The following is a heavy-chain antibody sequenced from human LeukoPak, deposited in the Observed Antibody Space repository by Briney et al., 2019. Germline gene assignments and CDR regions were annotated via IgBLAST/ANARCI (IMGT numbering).Heavy chain of an antibody. CDR3: ASPLEMATINHDAFDI. CDR1: GGSISSYY. J-gene: IGHJ3*02. Sequence: SETLSLTCTVSGGSISSYYWSWIRQPAGKGLEWVGRIYTSGSTNYNPSLKSRVTMSVDTSKNQFSLKLSSVTAADTAVYYCASPLEMATINHDAFDIWGQGTMVTVSS. CDR2: IYTSGST. D-gene: IGHD5-24*01. V-gene: IGHV4-4*07.